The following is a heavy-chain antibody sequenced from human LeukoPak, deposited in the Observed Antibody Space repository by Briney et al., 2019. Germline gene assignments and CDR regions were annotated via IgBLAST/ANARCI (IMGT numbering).Heavy chain of an antibody. D-gene: IGHD1-26*01. CDR3: ARDPSSGSYFEYFQH. J-gene: IGHJ1*01. CDR1: GFTFNSYW. CDR2: INQDGSQK. V-gene: IGHV3-7*01. Sequence: GGSLRLSCAASGFTFNSYWMTWVRQAPGKGLEWVASINQDGSQKYYVESLKGRFTISRDNAKNSHYLQMNSLRAEDTAVYYCARDPSSGSYFEYFQHWGQGTLVTVSS.